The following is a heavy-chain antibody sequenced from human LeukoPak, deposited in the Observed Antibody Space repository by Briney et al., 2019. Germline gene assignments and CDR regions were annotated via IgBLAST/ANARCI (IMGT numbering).Heavy chain of an antibody. J-gene: IGHJ4*02. CDR2: INHSGST. CDR3: ARGRDYVWGSYRLFDY. Sequence: SETLSLTCAVYGGSFSGYYWSWIRQPPGKGLEWIGEINHSGSTNYNPSLKSRVTISVDTSKNQFSLKLSSVTAADTAVYYCARGRDYVWGSYRLFDYWGQGTLVTVSS. D-gene: IGHD3-16*02. CDR1: GGSFSGYY. V-gene: IGHV4-34*01.